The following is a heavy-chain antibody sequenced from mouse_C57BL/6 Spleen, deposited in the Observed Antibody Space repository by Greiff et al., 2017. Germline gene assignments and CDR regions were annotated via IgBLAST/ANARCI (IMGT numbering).Heavy chain of an antibody. CDR3: ARHYYGSRGYFDA. D-gene: IGHD1-1*01. J-gene: IGHJ1*03. CDR2: IDPSDSYT. CDR1: GYTFTSYW. Sequence: VQLQQPGAELVMPGASVKLSCKASGYTFTSYWMHWVKQRPGQGLEWIGEIDPSDSYTNYNQKFKGKSTLTVDKSSSTAYMQLSSLTSEDSAVYYCARHYYGSRGYFDAWGTGTTVTVSS. V-gene: IGHV1-69*01.